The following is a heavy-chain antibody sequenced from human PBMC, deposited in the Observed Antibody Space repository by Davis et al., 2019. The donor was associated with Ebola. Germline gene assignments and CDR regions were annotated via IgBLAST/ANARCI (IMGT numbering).Heavy chain of an antibody. CDR3: ARVVMITFGGVIVTSDAFDI. J-gene: IGHJ3*02. CDR2: VSGSGGST. D-gene: IGHD3-16*02. Sequence: PGGSLRLSCAASGFTFSSYVMSWVRQAPGKGPEWVSAVSGSGGSTYYADSVKGRFTISRDNSKNTLYLQMNSLRAEDTAVYYCARVVMITFGGVIVTSDAFDIWGQGTMVTVSS. CDR1: GFTFSSYV. V-gene: IGHV3-23*01.